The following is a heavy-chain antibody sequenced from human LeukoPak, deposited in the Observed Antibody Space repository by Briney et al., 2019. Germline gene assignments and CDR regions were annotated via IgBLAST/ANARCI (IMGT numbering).Heavy chain of an antibody. CDR2: MIHSGST. Sequence: SETLSLTCAVYGGSFSGYSWSWIRQPPGKGLEWVGEMIHSGSTNYNPSLKSRVTISVDTSKNQFSLKLSSVTAADTAVYYCARGPYNWNYHWFDPWGQGTLVTVSS. CDR3: ARGPYNWNYHWFDP. J-gene: IGHJ5*02. V-gene: IGHV4-34*01. CDR1: GGSFSGYS. D-gene: IGHD1-7*01.